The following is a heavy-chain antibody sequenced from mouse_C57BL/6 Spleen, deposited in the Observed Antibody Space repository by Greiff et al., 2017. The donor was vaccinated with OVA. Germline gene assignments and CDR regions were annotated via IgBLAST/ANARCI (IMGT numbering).Heavy chain of an antibody. CDR3: ARKGGAMDY. Sequence: VKLVESGPGLVQPSQSLSITCTVSGFSLTSYGVHWVRQSPGKGLEWLGVIWSGGSTAYNAAFISRLSISKDNSKGQVFFKMNSLQADDTAIDYCARKGGAMDYWGQGTSVTVSS. CDR2: IWSGGST. CDR1: GFSLTSYG. V-gene: IGHV2-2*01. J-gene: IGHJ4*01.